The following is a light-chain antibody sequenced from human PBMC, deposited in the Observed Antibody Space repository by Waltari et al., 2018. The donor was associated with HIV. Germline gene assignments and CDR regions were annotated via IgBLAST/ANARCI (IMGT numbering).Light chain of an antibody. J-gene: IGLJ1*01. CDR3: CSYAGSYKYI. CDR1: SSDVGGYSY. Sequence: QSALTQPRSVSGSPGQSVTISCTGTSSDVGGYSYVSWYQQHPAKAPKVLIYDVTKRPSGAPDRFSGSKSGNTASLTISELQAEDEADYYCCSYAGSYKYILGSGTKVTVL. V-gene: IGLV2-11*01. CDR2: DVT.